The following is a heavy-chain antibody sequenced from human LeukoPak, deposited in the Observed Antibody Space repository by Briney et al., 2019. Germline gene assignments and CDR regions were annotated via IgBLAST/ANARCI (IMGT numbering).Heavy chain of an antibody. CDR2: INPSGGST. CDR1: GYTFINYG. Sequence: ASVKVSCKASGYTFINYGISWVRQAPGQGLEWMGIINPSGGSTSYAQRFQGRVTMTRDTSTSTVYMELSSLRSEDTAVYYCARARPSIVVVPAATKRGWFDPWGQGTLVTVSS. J-gene: IGHJ5*02. D-gene: IGHD2-2*01. CDR3: ARARPSIVVVPAATKRGWFDP. V-gene: IGHV1-46*01.